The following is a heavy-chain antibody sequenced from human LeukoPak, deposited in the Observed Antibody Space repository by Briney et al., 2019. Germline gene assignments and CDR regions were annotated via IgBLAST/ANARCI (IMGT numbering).Heavy chain of an antibody. V-gene: IGHV3-73*01. CDR1: GFTFSGSA. D-gene: IGHD3-3*01. Sequence: GGSLRLSCAASGFTFSGSAMHWVRQASGKGLEWVGRIRSKANSYATAYAASVKGRFTISRDDSKNTAYLQMNSLRAKDTAVYYCAKGEKRVFFGEISVRQKYNWFDPWGQGTLVTVSS. CDR2: IRSKANSYAT. CDR3: AKGEKRVFFGEISVRQKYNWFDP. J-gene: IGHJ5*02.